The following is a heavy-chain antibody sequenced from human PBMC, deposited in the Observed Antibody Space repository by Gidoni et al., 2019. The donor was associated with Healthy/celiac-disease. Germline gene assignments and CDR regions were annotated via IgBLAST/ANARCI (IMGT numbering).Heavy chain of an antibody. V-gene: IGHV3-48*03. CDR2: ISSSGSTI. Sequence: EVQLVESGGGLVQPGGSLRLSCAASGFTFSSYEMNWVRQAPGKGLEWVSYISSSGSTIYYADSVKGRFTISRDNAKNSLYLQMNSLRAEDTAVYYCARGGYYGSGSYYPLMYFDLWGRGTLVTVSS. CDR1: GFTFSSYE. CDR3: ARGGYYGSGSYYPLMYFDL. D-gene: IGHD3-10*01. J-gene: IGHJ2*01.